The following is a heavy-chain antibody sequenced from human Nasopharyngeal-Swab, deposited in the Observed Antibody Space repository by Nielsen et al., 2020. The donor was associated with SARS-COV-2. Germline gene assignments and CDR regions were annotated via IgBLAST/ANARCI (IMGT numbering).Heavy chain of an antibody. J-gene: IGHJ6*02. Sequence: WVRQAPGQGLEWMGWINTNTGNPTYAQGFTGRFVFSLDTSVSTAYLRISSLKAEDTAVYYCARGGVAGTGYGMDVWGQGTTVTVSS. D-gene: IGHD6-19*01. CDR2: INTNTGNP. V-gene: IGHV7-4-1*02. CDR3: ARGGVAGTGYGMDV.